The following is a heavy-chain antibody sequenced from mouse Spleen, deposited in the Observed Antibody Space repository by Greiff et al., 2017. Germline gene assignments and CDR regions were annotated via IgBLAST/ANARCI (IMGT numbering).Heavy chain of an antibody. J-gene: IGHJ3*01. Sequence: EVKLMESGPELVKPGASVKISCKASGYSFTGYYMNWVKQSPEKSLEWIGEINPSTGGTTYNQKFKAKATLTVDKSSSTAYMQLKSLTSEDSAVYYCAREDGGFAYWGQGTLVTVSA. V-gene: IGHV1-42*01. D-gene: IGHD2-3*01. CDR2: INPSTGGT. CDR3: AREDGGFAY. CDR1: GYSFTGYY.